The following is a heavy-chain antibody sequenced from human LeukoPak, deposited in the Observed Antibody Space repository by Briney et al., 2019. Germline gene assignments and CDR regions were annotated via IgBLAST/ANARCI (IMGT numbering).Heavy chain of an antibody. J-gene: IGHJ4*02. CDR3: ARGSYGINSVDY. Sequence: PSETLSLTCAVYGGSFSGCYWSWIRQPPGKGLEWIGEINHSGSTNYNPSLESRVTMSVDTSKSQFSLNLKSVTAADTAVYYCARGSYGINSVDYWGQGTLVTVSS. V-gene: IGHV4-34*01. D-gene: IGHD3-9*01. CDR2: INHSGST. CDR1: GGSFSGCY.